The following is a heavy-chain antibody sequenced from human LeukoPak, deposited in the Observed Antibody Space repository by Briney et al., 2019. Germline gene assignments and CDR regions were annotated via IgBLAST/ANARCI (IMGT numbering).Heavy chain of an antibody. CDR1: GYSFTSYW. V-gene: IGHV5-10-1*01. CDR3: ARSRLLWFGEAIGFDY. J-gene: IGHJ4*02. CDR2: IDPSDSYT. Sequence: GESLKISCKGSGYSFTSYWISWVRQMPGEGLEWMGRIDPSDSYTNYSPSFQGHVTISADKSISTAYLQWSSLKASDTAMYYCARSRLLWFGEAIGFDYWGQGTLVTVSS. D-gene: IGHD3-10*01.